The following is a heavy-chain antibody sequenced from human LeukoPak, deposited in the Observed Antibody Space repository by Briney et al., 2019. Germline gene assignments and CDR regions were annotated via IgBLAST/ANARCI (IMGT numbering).Heavy chain of an antibody. V-gene: IGHV1-46*01. Sequence: ASVKVSCKASGYTFTSYYMHWVRQAPGQGLEWMGIINPSGGSTSYAQKFQGRVTMTRDKSISTAYLHWSSLKASDTAMYYCARFGHTSSLDYWGQGTLVTVSS. D-gene: IGHD6-13*01. J-gene: IGHJ4*02. CDR2: INPSGGST. CDR1: GYTFTSYY. CDR3: ARFGHTSSLDY.